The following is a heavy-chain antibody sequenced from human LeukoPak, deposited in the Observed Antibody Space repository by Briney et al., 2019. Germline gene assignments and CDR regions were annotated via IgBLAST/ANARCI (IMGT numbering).Heavy chain of an antibody. CDR3: ASGRTLRYFDWLLSPFDY. D-gene: IGHD3-9*01. Sequence: KPSETLSLTCAVYGGSFSGYYWSWIRQPPGKGLGWIGEINHSGSTNYNPSLKSRVTISVDTSKNQFSLKLSSVTAADTAVYYCASGRTLRYFDWLLSPFDYWGQGTLVTVSS. V-gene: IGHV4-34*01. J-gene: IGHJ4*02. CDR2: INHSGST. CDR1: GGSFSGYY.